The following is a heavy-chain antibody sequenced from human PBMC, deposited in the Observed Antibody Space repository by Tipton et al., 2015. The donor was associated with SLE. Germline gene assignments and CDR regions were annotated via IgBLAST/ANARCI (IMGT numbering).Heavy chain of an antibody. V-gene: IGHV3-43D*04. Sequence: GSLRLSCAASGFTFDDYAMHWVRQAPGKGLEWVSLISWDGGSTYYADSVKGRFTISRDNSKNSLYLQMNSLRAEDTALYYCAKDIGYSSSLAREWAFDIWGQGTMVTVSS. CDR3: AKDIGYSSSLAREWAFDI. CDR1: GFTFDDYA. J-gene: IGHJ3*02. CDR2: ISWDGGST. D-gene: IGHD6-13*01.